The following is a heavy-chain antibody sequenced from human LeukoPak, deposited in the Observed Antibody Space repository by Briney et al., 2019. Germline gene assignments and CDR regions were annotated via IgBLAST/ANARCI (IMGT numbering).Heavy chain of an antibody. CDR2: IYYSGST. V-gene: IGHV4-59*08. J-gene: IGHJ4*02. Sequence: SETLSLTCTVSGGSISSYYWSWIRQPPGKGLEWIGYIYYSGSTNYNPSLKSRVTISVDTSKNQFSLKLSSVTAADTAVYYCARGWVGYDSGPFDYWGQGTLVTVSS. CDR1: GGSISSYY. D-gene: IGHD3-3*01. CDR3: ARGWVGYDSGPFDY.